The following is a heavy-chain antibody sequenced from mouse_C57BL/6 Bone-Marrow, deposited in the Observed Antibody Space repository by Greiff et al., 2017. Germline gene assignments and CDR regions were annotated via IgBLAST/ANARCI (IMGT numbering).Heavy chain of an antibody. D-gene: IGHD2-2*01. CDR3: ARDGYDGAWFAY. Sequence: QVQLQQPGAELVMPGASVKLSCKASGYTFTSYWMHWVKQRPGQGLEWIGEIDPSDSYTNYNQKFKGKSTLTVDKSSSTAYMQLSSLTSADSAVYYCARDGYDGAWFAYWGQGTLVTVSA. J-gene: IGHJ3*01. CDR2: IDPSDSYT. CDR1: GYTFTSYW. V-gene: IGHV1-69*01.